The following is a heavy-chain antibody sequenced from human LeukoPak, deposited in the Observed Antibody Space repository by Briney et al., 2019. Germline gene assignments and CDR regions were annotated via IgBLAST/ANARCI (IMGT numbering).Heavy chain of an antibody. CDR2: IGTAGDT. Sequence: GGSLRLSCAASGFTFSSYDMHWVRQATGKGLEWVSAIGTAGDTYYPGSVKGRFTISRENAKNSLYLQMNSLRAEDTAVYYCAREDPTLGFDYWGQGTLVTVSS. J-gene: IGHJ4*02. D-gene: IGHD7-27*01. CDR3: AREDPTLGFDY. CDR1: GFTFSSYD. V-gene: IGHV3-13*01.